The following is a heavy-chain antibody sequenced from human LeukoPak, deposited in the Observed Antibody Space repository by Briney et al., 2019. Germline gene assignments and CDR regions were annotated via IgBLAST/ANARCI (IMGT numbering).Heavy chain of an antibody. J-gene: IGHJ5*02. CDR1: GYTFTSYG. Sequence: GASVKVSCKASGYTFTSYGMSWVRQAPGQGLEWMGWINTNTGNPTYAQGFTGRFVFSLDTSVSTAYLQISSLKAEDTAVYYCARELLITRTWFDPWGQGTLVTVSS. V-gene: IGHV7-4-1*02. CDR2: INTNTGNP. CDR3: ARELLITRTWFDP. D-gene: IGHD3-22*01.